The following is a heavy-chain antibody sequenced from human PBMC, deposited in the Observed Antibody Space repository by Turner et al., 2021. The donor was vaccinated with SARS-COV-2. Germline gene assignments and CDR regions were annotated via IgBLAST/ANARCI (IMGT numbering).Heavy chain of an antibody. Sequence: EVQLLEYGGGLVQPGGSLRLSCAASGLTFSSYAMNWVRQAPGKGLEWVSGISGSGGNTYYADSVKSRFTISRDNSKNTLFLQMNSLRAEDTSVYYAAQADRVMIVVVITLFDYWGQGTLVTVSS. D-gene: IGHD3-22*01. V-gene: IGHV3-23*01. CDR1: GLTFSSYA. CDR2: ISGSGGNT. J-gene: IGHJ4*02. CDR3: AQADRVMIVVVITLFDY.